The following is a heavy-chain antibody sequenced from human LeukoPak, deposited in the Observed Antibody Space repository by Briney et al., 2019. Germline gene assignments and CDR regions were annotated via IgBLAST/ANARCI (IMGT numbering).Heavy chain of an antibody. D-gene: IGHD3-3*01. CDR2: INPNSGGT. V-gene: IGHV1-2*02. J-gene: IGHJ3*02. Sequence: ASVKVSCKASGYTFTGYYMHWVRQAPGQGLEWMGWINPNSGGTNYAQKFQGRVTMTRDTSISTAYMELSRLRSDDTAVYYCARERGAVRGITIFGGGAFDIWGQGTMVTVSS. CDR3: ARERGAVRGITIFGGGAFDI. CDR1: GYTFTGYY.